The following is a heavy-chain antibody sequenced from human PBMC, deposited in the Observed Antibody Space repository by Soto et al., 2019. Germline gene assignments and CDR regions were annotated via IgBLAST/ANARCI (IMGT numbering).Heavy chain of an antibody. D-gene: IGHD2-2*01. V-gene: IGHV3-30-3*01. Sequence: PGGFLRLSCAASGFTFSSYAMHWVRQAPGRGLEWVAVISYDGSNKYYADSVKGRFTISRDNSKNTLYLQMNSLRAEDTAVYYCERTGPSTTLDYWGQGTLVTVSS. J-gene: IGHJ4*02. CDR3: ERTGPSTTLDY. CDR2: ISYDGSNK. CDR1: GFTFSSYA.